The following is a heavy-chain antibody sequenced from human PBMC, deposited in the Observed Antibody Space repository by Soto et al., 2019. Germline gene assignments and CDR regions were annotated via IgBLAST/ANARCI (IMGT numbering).Heavy chain of an antibody. CDR1: GFTFSSYA. D-gene: IGHD1-26*01. CDR2: ISGSGGST. V-gene: IGHV3-23*01. J-gene: IGHJ6*02. Sequence: GGSLRLSCAASGFTFSSYAMSWVRQAPGKGLEWVSAISGSGGSTYYAGSVKGRFTISRDNSKNTLYLQMNSLRAEDTAVYYCAKDSGRIPGSQRYYYYYYGMDVWGQGTTVTVSS. CDR3: AKDSGRIPGSQRYYYYYYGMDV.